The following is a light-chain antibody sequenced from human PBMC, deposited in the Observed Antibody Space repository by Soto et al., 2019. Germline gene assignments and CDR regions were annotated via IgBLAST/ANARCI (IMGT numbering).Light chain of an antibody. Sequence: EIVLTQSPGTLSLSPGERATVSCSSSQSVSSSYLAWYQQKPGQAPRLLIYGASSRATGIPDRFSGSGSGTDFTLTISRLEPEDFAVYYCQQYGSSPVTFGQGTRLEI. V-gene: IGKV3-20*01. CDR3: QQYGSSPVT. CDR2: GAS. CDR1: QSVSSSY. J-gene: IGKJ5*01.